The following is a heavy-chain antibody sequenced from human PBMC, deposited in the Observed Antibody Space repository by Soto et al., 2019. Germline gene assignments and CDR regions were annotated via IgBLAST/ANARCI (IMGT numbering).Heavy chain of an antibody. Sequence: QVQLQESGPGLVKPSETLSLTCTVSGGSISSYYWSWIRQPPGKGLEWIGYIYYSGSTNYNPSLKSRVTISVDTSKNQCSLKLSSVTAADTAVYYCARVGSSSFLGCDPWGQGTLVTVSS. D-gene: IGHD6-6*01. CDR1: GGSISSYY. CDR3: ARVGSSSFLGCDP. J-gene: IGHJ5*02. V-gene: IGHV4-59*01. CDR2: IYYSGST.